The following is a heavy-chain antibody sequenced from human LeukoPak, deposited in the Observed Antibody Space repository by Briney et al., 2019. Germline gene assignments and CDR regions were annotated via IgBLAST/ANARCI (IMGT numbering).Heavy chain of an antibody. J-gene: IGHJ6*02. Sequence: ASVKVSCKASGYTFTGYYMHWVRQAPGQGLEWMGWINPNSGGTNYAQKFQGWVTMTRDTSISTAYMELSRLRSDDTAVYYCARSYYDILTQGKNGMDVWGQGTTVTVSS. CDR3: ARSYYDILTQGKNGMDV. D-gene: IGHD3-9*01. CDR1: GYTFTGYY. CDR2: INPNSGGT. V-gene: IGHV1-2*04.